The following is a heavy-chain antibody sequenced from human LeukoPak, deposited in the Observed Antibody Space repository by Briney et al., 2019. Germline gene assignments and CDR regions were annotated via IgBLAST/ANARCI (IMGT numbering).Heavy chain of an antibody. Sequence: WGSLRLSCAASGFTFSSYAMNWVRQAPGKGLEWVSGISGGGSSTYYVETVKGRFTISRDNSKNTLYLQMNGLRADDTAVYYCARRSGIAVAGAFDYWGQGPLVTVSS. J-gene: IGHJ4*02. CDR1: GFTFSSYA. CDR2: ISGGGSST. CDR3: ARRSGIAVAGAFDY. D-gene: IGHD6-19*01. V-gene: IGHV3-23*01.